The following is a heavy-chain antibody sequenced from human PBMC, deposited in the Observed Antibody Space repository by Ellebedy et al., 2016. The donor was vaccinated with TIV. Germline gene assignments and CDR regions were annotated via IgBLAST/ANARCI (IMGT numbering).Heavy chain of an antibody. D-gene: IGHD6-19*01. CDR2: IYPRDSDT. Sequence: GESLKISCNGSGYTFTKYWIAWVRQRPGKGLEWMGFIYPRDSDTRYSPSSQGQVTISADKSTNTAYLQWNSLKASDTAMYYCARMVYGSGWDGYFDPWGQGTLVTVSS. J-gene: IGHJ5*02. V-gene: IGHV5-51*01. CDR3: ARMVYGSGWDGYFDP. CDR1: GYTFTKYW.